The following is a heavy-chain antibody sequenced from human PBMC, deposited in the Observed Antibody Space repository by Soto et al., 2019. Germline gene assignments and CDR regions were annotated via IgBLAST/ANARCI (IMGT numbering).Heavy chain of an antibody. Sequence: GGSLRLSCAASGFTFSSYGMHWVRQAPGKGLEWVAVISYDGSNKYYADSVKGRFTISRDNSKNTLYLQMNSLRAEDKAEYYRAKPAYTDYSNSAGRYPAYYFDYWGQEPRVTVSS. CDR3: AKPAYTDYSNSAGRYPAYYFDY. D-gene: IGHD4-4*01. CDR1: GFTFSSYG. CDR2: ISYDGSNK. J-gene: IGHJ4*02. V-gene: IGHV3-30*18.